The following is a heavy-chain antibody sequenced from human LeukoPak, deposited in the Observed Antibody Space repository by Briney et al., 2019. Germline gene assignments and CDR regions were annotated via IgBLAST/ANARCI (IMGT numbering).Heavy chain of an antibody. J-gene: IGHJ4*02. CDR1: GGSISSYY. CDR2: IYYSGST. Sequence: PSETLSLTCTVSGGSISSYYWSWIRQPPGKGLEWIGYIYYSGSTNYNPSLKSRVTISVDMSKNQFSLKLSSVTAADTAVYYCARGAHYYDSSGYYYTFDYWGQGTLVTVSS. V-gene: IGHV4-59*01. CDR3: ARGAHYYDSSGYYYTFDY. D-gene: IGHD3-22*01.